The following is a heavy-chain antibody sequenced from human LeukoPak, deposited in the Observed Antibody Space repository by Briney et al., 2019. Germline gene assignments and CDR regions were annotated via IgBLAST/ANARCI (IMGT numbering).Heavy chain of an antibody. CDR2: INHSGST. D-gene: IGHD2-21*02. V-gene: IGHV4-34*01. J-gene: IGHJ4*02. CDR3: ARGGFYCGGDCYVDY. Sequence: AETLSLTCAVYGGSFSPYYWSWIRQPPGKGLEWIGEINHSGSTNYNPSLKSRVTISVDTSKNQFSLRLSSVTAADTAVYYCARGGFYCGGDCYVDYWGQGTLVTVSS. CDR1: GGSFSPYY.